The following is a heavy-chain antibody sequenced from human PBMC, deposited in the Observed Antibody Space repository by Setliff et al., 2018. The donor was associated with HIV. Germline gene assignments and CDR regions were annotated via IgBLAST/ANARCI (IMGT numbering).Heavy chain of an antibody. V-gene: IGHV1-46*01. D-gene: IGHD2-8*01. CDR1: GYTFTSYY. CDR3: ASKLYCTNGVCLDAFDI. Sequence: GASVKVSCKASGYTFTSYYMNWVRQAPGQGLEWMGIINPSGGSSTYAQKFQGRVTMTRDTSISTAYMELSRLTSDDAAVYYCASKLYCTNGVCLDAFDIWGQGTMVTVSS. J-gene: IGHJ3*02. CDR2: INPSGGSS.